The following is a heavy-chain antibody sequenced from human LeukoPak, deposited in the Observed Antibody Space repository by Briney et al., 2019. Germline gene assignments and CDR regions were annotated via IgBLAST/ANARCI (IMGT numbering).Heavy chain of an antibody. V-gene: IGHV3-23*01. D-gene: IGHD1-26*01. J-gene: IGHJ1*01. Sequence: GGSLRLSCAASGFAFSSYAMDWVRQVPGKGLEWVSAISDSGGSTYYADSVKGRFTISRDNSKNTLHLQMNSLTAEDTAVYYCAKDYTGRYFGYFQHWGQGTLVTVSS. CDR3: AKDYTGRYFGYFQH. CDR1: GFAFSSYA. CDR2: ISDSGGST.